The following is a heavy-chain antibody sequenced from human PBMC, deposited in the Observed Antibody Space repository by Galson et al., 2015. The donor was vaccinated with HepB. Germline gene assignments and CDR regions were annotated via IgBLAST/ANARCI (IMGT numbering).Heavy chain of an antibody. CDR1: GFTFSSYG. D-gene: IGHD3-10*01. CDR3: AKDASAAGNYFYYYFYMGV. V-gene: IGHV3-30*18. J-gene: IGHJ6*03. Sequence: SLRLSCAASGFTFSSYGMYWVRQAPGKGLEWVAVVSNDVSSEYYADSVKGRFTISRDNSRNTLYLQMNSLRAEDTAVYYCAKDASAAGNYFYYYFYMGVWGKGATGPVSS. CDR2: VSNDVSSE.